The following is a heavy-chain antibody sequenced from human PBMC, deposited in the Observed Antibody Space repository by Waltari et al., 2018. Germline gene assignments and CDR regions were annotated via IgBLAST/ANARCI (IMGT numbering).Heavy chain of an antibody. CDR1: GGSIRSSSFY. CDR3: ARQVGVHGYRSWYLNWFDP. Sequence: QLQLQESGPGLVKPSETLSLTCTVSGGSIRSSSFYWGLLRQPPGQGLEWIGSIYYSGSTYYNPSLKSRVTISVDTSKNQFSLKLSSVTAADTAVYYCARQVGVHGYRSWYLNWFDPWGQGTLVTVSS. CDR2: IYYSGST. J-gene: IGHJ5*02. V-gene: IGHV4-39*01. D-gene: IGHD6-13*01.